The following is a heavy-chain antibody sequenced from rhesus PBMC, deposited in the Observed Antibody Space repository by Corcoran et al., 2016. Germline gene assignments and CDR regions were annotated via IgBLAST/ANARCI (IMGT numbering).Heavy chain of an antibody. D-gene: IGHD4-29*01. CDR1: GGSISSNY. CDR3: ARCSYPLLGGLDS. CDR2: TYGSGGRP. V-gene: IGHV4-160*01. Sequence: QVQLQESGPGLVKPSETLSLTCAVSGGSISSNYWSWIRQAPGKGLEWIGRTYGSGGRPAHHPPLKRRVTISTDPSKNQFCLKLSSVTAADTAVYYCARCSYPLLGGLDSWGQGVVVTVSS. J-gene: IGHJ6*01.